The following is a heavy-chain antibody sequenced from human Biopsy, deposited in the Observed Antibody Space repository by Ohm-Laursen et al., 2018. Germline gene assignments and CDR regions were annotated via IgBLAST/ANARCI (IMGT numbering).Heavy chain of an antibody. CDR1: GFGFYA. CDR3: AKDGGQWLGGAFDI. J-gene: IGHJ3*02. V-gene: IGHV3-30*18. Sequence: RSLRLSCAASGFGFYAMHWVRQPPGKGLEWLAVTSFDGSNKFYAESVRGRFTISRDRSRDTLYLQMNRLTNEDTALYYCAKDGGQWLGGAFDIWGHGTMVIV. CDR2: TSFDGSNK. D-gene: IGHD6-19*01.